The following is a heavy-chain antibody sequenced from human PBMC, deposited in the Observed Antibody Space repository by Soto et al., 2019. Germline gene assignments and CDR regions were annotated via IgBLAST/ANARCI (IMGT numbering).Heavy chain of an antibody. CDR2: IYYSGST. CDR1: GGSISSYY. V-gene: IGHV4-59*08. J-gene: IGHJ4*02. D-gene: IGHD6-13*01. Sequence: PSETLSLTCTVSGGSISSYYWSWIRQPPGKGLEWIGYIYYSGSTNYNPSLKSRVTISVDTSKNQFSLNLSDVTAADTAVYYCARGSSWYGTYGYWGQGTLVTVS. CDR3: ARGSSWYGTYGY.